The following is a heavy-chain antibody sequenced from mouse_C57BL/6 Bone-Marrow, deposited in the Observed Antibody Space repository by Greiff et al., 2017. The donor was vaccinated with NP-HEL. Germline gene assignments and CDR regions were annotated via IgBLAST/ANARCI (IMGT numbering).Heavy chain of an antibody. Sequence: QVQLQQSGAELVRPGASVTLSCKASGYTFTDYEMHWVKQTPVHGLEWIGAIDPETGGTAYTQKFKGKAILTADKSSSTAYMELRSLTSEDSAVYYCTLRDGYYPDYWGQGTTLTVSS. CDR1: GYTFTDYE. V-gene: IGHV1-15*01. J-gene: IGHJ2*01. CDR3: TLRDGYYPDY. D-gene: IGHD2-3*01. CDR2: IDPETGGT.